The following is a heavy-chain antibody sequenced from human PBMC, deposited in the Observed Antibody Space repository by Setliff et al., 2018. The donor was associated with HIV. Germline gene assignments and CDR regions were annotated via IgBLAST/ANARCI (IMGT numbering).Heavy chain of an antibody. Sequence: GGSLRLSCAASEFTFSSYAMSWVRQAPGKGLEWVSIITAGGTTYYADSVKGRFTISRDNSKSTLYLQMNSLRAEDTAVYYCVRPVREPVDWGRGTLVTVSS. CDR2: ITAGGTT. J-gene: IGHJ4*02. CDR1: EFTFSSYA. CDR3: VRPVREPVD. V-gene: IGHV3-23*01. D-gene: IGHD6-19*01.